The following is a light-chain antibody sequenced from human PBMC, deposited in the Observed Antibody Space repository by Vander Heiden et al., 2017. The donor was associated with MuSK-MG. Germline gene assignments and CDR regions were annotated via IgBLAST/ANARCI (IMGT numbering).Light chain of an antibody. CDR2: EVS. Sequence: SALTQPASVSGSPGQSITISCTGTSTNIGSYDFVSWYHKYPGKAPKLIIYEVSKRPAGISHRFSGSKSGNTASLTISGRQTEDEADYYCCSFAGSSTWVFGGGSKLTVL. CDR3: CSFAGSSTWV. CDR1: STNIGSYDF. J-gene: IGLJ3*02. V-gene: IGLV2-23*02.